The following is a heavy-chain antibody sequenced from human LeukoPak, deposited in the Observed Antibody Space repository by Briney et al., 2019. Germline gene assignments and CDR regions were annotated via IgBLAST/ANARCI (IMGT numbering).Heavy chain of an antibody. CDR3: ARDQALGYGWPTVLAIDI. V-gene: IGHV4-61*02. J-gene: IGHJ3*02. Sequence: PSETLSLTCTVSGGSISSGSYYWSWIRQSAGKGLEWIGRIYTSGSTNYNPSLKSRVTISVDTSKNQFSLNLSSVTAADTAVYYCARDQALGYGWPTVLAIDIWGQGTMVTVSS. D-gene: IGHD6-19*01. CDR1: GGSISSGSYY. CDR2: IYTSGST.